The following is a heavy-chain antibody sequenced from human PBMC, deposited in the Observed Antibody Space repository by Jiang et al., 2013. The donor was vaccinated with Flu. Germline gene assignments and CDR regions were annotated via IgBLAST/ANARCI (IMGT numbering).Heavy chain of an antibody. J-gene: IGHJ4*02. CDR3: ARGADYYDSSGYYYVFDY. CDR1: GDSVSSNSAA. CDR2: TYYRSKWYN. D-gene: IGHD3-22*01. Sequence: QTLSLTCAISGDSVSSNSAAWNWIRQSPSRGLEWLGRTYYRSKWYNDYAVSVKSRITINPDTSKNQFSLQLNSVTPEDTAVYYCARGADYYDSSGYYYVFDYWGQGTLVTVSS. V-gene: IGHV6-1*01.